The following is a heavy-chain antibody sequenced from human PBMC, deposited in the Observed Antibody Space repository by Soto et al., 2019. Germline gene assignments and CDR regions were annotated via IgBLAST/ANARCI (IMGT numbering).Heavy chain of an antibody. Sequence: QVQLVQSGAEVKKPGASVKVSCKTSGYTFTDYGISWVRQAPGQGLEWMGWISGHNGKTNSAQKFQGRVTMTTDASTGTAYMELRSLRSDDTAVYYCARDVNEGITIFGVVIFDYWGQGTLVTVSS. J-gene: IGHJ4*02. CDR2: ISGHNGKT. V-gene: IGHV1-18*01. CDR1: GYTFTDYG. D-gene: IGHD3-3*01. CDR3: ARDVNEGITIFGVVIFDY.